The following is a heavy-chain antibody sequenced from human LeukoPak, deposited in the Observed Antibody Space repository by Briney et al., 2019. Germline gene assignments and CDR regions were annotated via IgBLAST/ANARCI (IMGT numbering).Heavy chain of an antibody. CDR1: GFTFSSYA. Sequence: PGGSLRLSCAASGFTFSSYAMSWVRQAPGKGLEWVSAISGSGGSTYYADSVKGRFTISRDNSKNTLYLQMNSLRAEDTAVYYCAKDRVDLYYYDSSGYPDDAFDIWGQGTMVTVSS. CDR3: AKDRVDLYYYDSSGYPDDAFDI. D-gene: IGHD3-22*01. J-gene: IGHJ3*02. V-gene: IGHV3-23*01. CDR2: ISGSGGST.